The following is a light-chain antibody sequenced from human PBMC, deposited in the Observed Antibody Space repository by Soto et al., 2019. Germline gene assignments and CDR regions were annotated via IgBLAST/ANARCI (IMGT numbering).Light chain of an antibody. CDR3: QKYNWPPFT. CDR2: GAS. V-gene: IGKV1-27*01. Sequence: DIQMTQSPSSLAASVGDRVTISCRASQGIANYLAWYQQKPGKVPKLLIYGASTLQSGVSSRFTGSGSGTDFTLTISSLHPEDVATYYCQKYNWPPFTFGPGTKVDIK. J-gene: IGKJ3*01. CDR1: QGIANY.